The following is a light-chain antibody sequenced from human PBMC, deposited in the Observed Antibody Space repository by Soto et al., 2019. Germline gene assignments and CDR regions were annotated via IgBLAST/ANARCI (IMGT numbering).Light chain of an antibody. V-gene: IGKV1-27*01. CDR2: AAS. CDR3: QEYNSAPRT. CDR1: QGISNY. Sequence: IQMTKTPSSLYASVGARVTITCRASQGISNYLAWYQQKPGKVPKLLIYAASTLQSGVPSRFSGSGSGTDFTLSISSLQPEDVATYYCQEYNSAPRTFGQGTKVDIK. J-gene: IGKJ1*01.